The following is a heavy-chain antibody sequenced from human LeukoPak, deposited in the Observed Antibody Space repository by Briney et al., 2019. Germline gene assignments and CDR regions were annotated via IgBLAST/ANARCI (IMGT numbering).Heavy chain of an antibody. V-gene: IGHV1-2*02. Sequence: ASVKVSCTFTGYYMQWVRQAPGQGLEWMGWIHPVTGDTNYAQRFQGRVTMTRDTSSRTTYMELSRLTSGDTALYYCASYGPGYNWLKTWGRGTQVTVSS. CDR2: IHPVTGDT. CDR3: ASYGPGYNWLKT. D-gene: IGHD4-17*01. J-gene: IGHJ5*01. CDR1: FTGYY.